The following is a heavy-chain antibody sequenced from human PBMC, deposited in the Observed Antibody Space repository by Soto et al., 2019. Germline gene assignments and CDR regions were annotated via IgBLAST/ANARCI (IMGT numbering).Heavy chain of an antibody. CDR2: IKSKTDGGTT. V-gene: IGHV3-15*01. CDR1: GFTFSNAW. CDR3: ATADSSGYFSF. D-gene: IGHD3-22*01. J-gene: IGHJ4*02. Sequence: PGGSLRLSCAASGFTFSNAWMSWVRQAPGKGLEWVGRIKSKTDGGTTDYAAPVKGRFTISRDDSKNSLYLQMNSLTTEDMALYFCATADSSGYFSFWGQGALVTVSS.